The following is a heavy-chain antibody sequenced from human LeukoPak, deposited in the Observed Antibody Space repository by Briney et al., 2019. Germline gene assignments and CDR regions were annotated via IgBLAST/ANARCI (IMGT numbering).Heavy chain of an antibody. D-gene: IGHD5-18*01. Sequence: GGSLRLSCAASGFTFSSYSMNWVRQAPGKGLEWVSGINWNGGSTGYADSVKGRFTISRDNAKNSLYLQMNSLRAEDTALYYCARVRGNVDTAMVTLDYWGQGTLVTVSS. CDR2: INWNGGST. V-gene: IGHV3-20*04. CDR1: GFTFSSYS. J-gene: IGHJ4*02. CDR3: ARVRGNVDTAMVTLDY.